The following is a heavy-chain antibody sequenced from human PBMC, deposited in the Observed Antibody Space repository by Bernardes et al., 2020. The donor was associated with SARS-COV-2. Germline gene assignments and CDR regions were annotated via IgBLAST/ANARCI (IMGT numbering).Heavy chain of an antibody. Sequence: GSLRLSCAASGFDFSNSWMHWVRQAPGKGLVWVSRIKSDGNTDYGDSVKGRFTVSRDNTRNTLYLQVNSLRAEDTAVYYCVRFGDPSGWGQGTLVTVSS. CDR3: VRFGDPSG. CDR1: GFDFSNSW. V-gene: IGHV3-74*01. J-gene: IGHJ4*02. CDR2: IKSDGNT. D-gene: IGHD6-19*01.